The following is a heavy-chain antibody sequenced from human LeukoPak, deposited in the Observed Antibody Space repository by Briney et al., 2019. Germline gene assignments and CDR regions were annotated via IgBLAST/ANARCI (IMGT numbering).Heavy chain of an antibody. CDR3: AAQTTVVTQ. CDR1: GYSISSSNW. V-gene: IGHV4-28*01. D-gene: IGHD4-23*01. CDR2: IYYSGST. J-gene: IGHJ4*02. Sequence: SDTLSLTCAVSGYSISSSNWWGWIRQPPGKGLEWIGSIYYSGSTYYNPSLKSRVTISVDTSKNQFSLKLSSVTAADTAVYYCAAQTTVVTQWGQGTLVTVSS.